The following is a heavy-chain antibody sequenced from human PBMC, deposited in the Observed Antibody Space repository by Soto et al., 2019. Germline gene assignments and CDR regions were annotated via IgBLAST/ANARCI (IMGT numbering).Heavy chain of an antibody. V-gene: IGHV3-30-3*01. J-gene: IGHJ6*02. CDR2: ISYDGSNK. CDR1: GFTFSSYA. Sequence: QVQLVESGGGVVQPGRSLRLSCAASGFTFSSYAMNWVRQAPGKGLEWVAVISYDGSNKYYADSVKGRFTISRDNSKNTLYLQMNSLRAEDTAVYYCARDYYDSSGYYYDYYYGMDVWGQGTTVTVSS. D-gene: IGHD3-22*01. CDR3: ARDYYDSSGYYYDYYYGMDV.